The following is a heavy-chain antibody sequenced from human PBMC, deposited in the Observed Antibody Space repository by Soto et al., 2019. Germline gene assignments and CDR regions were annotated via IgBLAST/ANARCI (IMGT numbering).Heavy chain of an antibody. CDR2: ISSSSSYI. V-gene: IGHV3-21*01. D-gene: IGHD6-13*01. CDR1: GFTFSSYS. CDR3: ARDHSLGFRSVGIAAACKMDG. J-gene: IGHJ6*02. Sequence: EVQLVESGGGLVKPGGSLRLSCAASGFTFSSYSMNWVRQAPGKGLEWVSSISSSSSYIYYADSVKGRFTISRDNAKNSLYLQMNSRIAEDTAVYYCARDHSLGFRSVGIAAACKMDGWGQGTTVTVSS.